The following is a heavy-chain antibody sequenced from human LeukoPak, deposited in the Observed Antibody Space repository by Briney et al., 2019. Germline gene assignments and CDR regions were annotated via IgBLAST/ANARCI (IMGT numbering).Heavy chain of an antibody. CDR1: GYSFTTYG. Sequence: GASVKVSCMASGYSFTTYGINWVRQAPGQGLEWMGWISTYTGDTKYVQKLQGRVSMTTDTSTSTAHMELRSLRSDDTAVYYCARGYHFDTSGYPVSEYFQHWGQGTLVTVSS. CDR2: ISTYTGDT. J-gene: IGHJ1*01. D-gene: IGHD3-22*01. V-gene: IGHV1-18*01. CDR3: ARGYHFDTSGYPVSEYFQH.